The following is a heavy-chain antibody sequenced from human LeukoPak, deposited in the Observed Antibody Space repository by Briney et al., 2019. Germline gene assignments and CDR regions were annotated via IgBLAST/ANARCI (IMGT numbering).Heavy chain of an antibody. D-gene: IGHD3-22*01. Sequence: ASVKVSCKASGGTFSSYAISWVRQAPGQGLEWMGGIIPIFGTANYAQKFQGRVTITADESTSTAYMELSSLRSEDTAVYYCARGFGPSSGFSFDYWGQGTLVTVSS. CDR3: ARGFGPSSGFSFDY. V-gene: IGHV1-69*13. CDR1: GGTFSSYA. J-gene: IGHJ4*02. CDR2: IIPIFGTA.